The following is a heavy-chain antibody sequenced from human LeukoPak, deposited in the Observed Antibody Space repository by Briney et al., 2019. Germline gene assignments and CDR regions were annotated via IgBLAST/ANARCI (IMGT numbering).Heavy chain of an antibody. J-gene: IGHJ4*02. Sequence: ASVKVSCKASGYTLTTSDINWVRQAPGQGLEWMGWINPNSGGTNYAQKFQGRVTMTRDTSISTAYMELSRLRSDDTAVYYCVTFFSGFDYWGQGTLVTVSS. CDR1: GYTLTTSD. CDR2: INPNSGGT. D-gene: IGHD3-3*01. V-gene: IGHV1-2*02. CDR3: VTFFSGFDY.